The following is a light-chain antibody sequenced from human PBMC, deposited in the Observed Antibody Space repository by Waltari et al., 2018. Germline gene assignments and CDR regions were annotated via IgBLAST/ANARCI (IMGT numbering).Light chain of an antibody. J-gene: IGKJ1*01. CDR2: LGS. Sequence: DIARIQSPLSLPVTPGETASISCRSSQSLLHSNGYNYLDWYLQKPGQSPQLLIYLGSNRASGVPDRFSGSGSGTDFTLKISRVEAEDVGVYYCMQALQTPPTFGQGTKVEIK. V-gene: IGKV2-28*01. CDR1: QSLLHSNGYNY. CDR3: MQALQTPPT.